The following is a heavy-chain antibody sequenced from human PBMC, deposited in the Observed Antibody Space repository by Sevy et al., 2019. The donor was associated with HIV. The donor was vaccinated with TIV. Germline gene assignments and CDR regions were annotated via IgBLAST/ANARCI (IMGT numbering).Heavy chain of an antibody. D-gene: IGHD1-20*01. CDR2: TFYRSKWYN. CDR3: ARDGLTYGGMDV. Sequence: KQSQTLSLTCAISGDSVSSNSAAWNWIRQSPSRGLEWLGRTFYRSKWYNDYAVSVKSRITIKPDTSTNQVSLQLNSVTPEDTAIYYCARDGLTYGGMDVWGQGTTVTVSS. J-gene: IGHJ6*02. CDR1: GDSVSSNSAA. V-gene: IGHV6-1*01.